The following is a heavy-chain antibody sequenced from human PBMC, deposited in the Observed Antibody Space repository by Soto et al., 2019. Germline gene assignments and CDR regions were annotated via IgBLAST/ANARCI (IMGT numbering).Heavy chain of an antibody. V-gene: IGHV3-53*02. D-gene: IGHD2-2*01. J-gene: IGHJ4*02. CDR1: GFTVSRKY. CDR2: IYSDGNT. Sequence: EVQLVETGGGLIQPGGPLILSCAASGFTVSRKYMSWLRQAPGKGLEWVSIIYSDGNTYYADSVKGRFTISRDNPKNTLNLQMNSLRAEATAVYFCARGRGNCVVTTCYLPFDSWGQGTLVTVSS. CDR3: ARGRGNCVVTTCYLPFDS.